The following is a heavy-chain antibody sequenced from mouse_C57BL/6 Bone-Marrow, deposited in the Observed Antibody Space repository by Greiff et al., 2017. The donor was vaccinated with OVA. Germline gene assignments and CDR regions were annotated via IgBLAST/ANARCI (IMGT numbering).Heavy chain of an antibody. CDR1: GYTFTSYG. CDR2: IYPRSGNT. CDR3: AREDYGSSYGWYFDV. D-gene: IGHD1-1*01. Sequence: QVQLQQSGAELARPGASVKLSCKASGYTFTSYGISWVKQRTGQGLEWIGEIYPRSGNTYYNEKFKGKATLTADKSSSTAYMELRSLTSEDAAVYVCAREDYGSSYGWYFDVWGTGTTVTVSS. J-gene: IGHJ1*03. V-gene: IGHV1-81*01.